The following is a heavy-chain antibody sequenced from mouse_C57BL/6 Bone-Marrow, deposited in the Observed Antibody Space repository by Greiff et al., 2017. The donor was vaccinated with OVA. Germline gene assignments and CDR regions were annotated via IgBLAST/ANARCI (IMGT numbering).Heavy chain of an antibody. CDR1: GFTFSSYA. J-gene: IGHJ3*01. V-gene: IGHV5-4*03. CDR2: ISDGGSYT. Sequence: EVMLVESGGGLVKPGGSLKLSCAASGFTFSSYAMSWVRQTPEKRLEWVATISDGGSYTYYPDNVKGRFTISRDNAKNNLYLQMSHLKSEDTAMYYCARALLFAYWGQGTLVTVSA. CDR3: ARALLFAY.